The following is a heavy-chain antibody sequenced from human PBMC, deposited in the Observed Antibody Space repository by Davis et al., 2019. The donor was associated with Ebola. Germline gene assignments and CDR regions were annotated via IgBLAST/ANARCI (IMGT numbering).Heavy chain of an antibody. CDR2: MYSGGST. CDR1: GFTVSGNY. J-gene: IGHJ4*02. D-gene: IGHD2-2*01. CDR3: ATGPHCSGTSCLGPFDS. Sequence: PGGSLRLSCAASGFTVSGNYMSWVRQAPGKGLEWVSVMYSGGSTYYADSVKGRFTISRNNSKNTLYLQMNSLRAEDTAVYYCATGPHCSGTSCLGPFDSWGQGTLVTVSS. V-gene: IGHV3-53*01.